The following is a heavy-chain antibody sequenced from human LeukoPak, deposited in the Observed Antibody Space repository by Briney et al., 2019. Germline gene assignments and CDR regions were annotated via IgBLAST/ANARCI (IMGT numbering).Heavy chain of an antibody. V-gene: IGHV3-53*01. Sequence: PGGSLRLSCAASGFTVSDNYMGWVRQAPGKGLDWVSIIHSGGNTYYPDSVKGRFTISRDTSKNTLFLQMNSLRAEDTAVYYCARGYCPSSDCYEGRNLFDPWGQGTLVTVSS. CDR3: ARGYCPSSDCYEGRNLFDP. CDR1: GFTVSDNY. D-gene: IGHD2-2*01. J-gene: IGHJ5*02. CDR2: IHSGGNT.